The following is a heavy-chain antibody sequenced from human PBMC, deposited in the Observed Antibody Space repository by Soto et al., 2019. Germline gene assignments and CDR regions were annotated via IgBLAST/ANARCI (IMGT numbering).Heavy chain of an antibody. J-gene: IGHJ4*01. CDR1: GGSIISSSSY. CDR2: IYYIEST. CDR3: ARGELLTPGPY. D-gene: IGHD3-10*01. V-gene: IGHV4-39*01. Sequence: ASETLSLTCTLSGGSIISSSSYWGWILRPPGKGLEWIKNIYYIESTYNIPSHKSRVTISIDTSRNQFSLKLSYVTATDTAVYYCARGELLTPGPYWGHGTLVTVSS.